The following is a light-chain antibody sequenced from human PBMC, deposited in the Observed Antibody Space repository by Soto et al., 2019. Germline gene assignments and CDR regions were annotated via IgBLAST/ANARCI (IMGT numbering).Light chain of an antibody. J-gene: IGKJ5*01. CDR3: MQSTQLPPT. V-gene: IGKV2D-29*02. CDR2: EVS. CDR1: HNILYSSDNKNY. Sequence: DIVLTQSPDSLAVSLGESATINCKSSHNILYSSDNKNYLSWYLQKPGQSPQLLIYEVSTRVSGVPDRFSGSGSGTDFTLEISRVETDDVGIYYCMQSTQLPPTFGQGTRLEIK.